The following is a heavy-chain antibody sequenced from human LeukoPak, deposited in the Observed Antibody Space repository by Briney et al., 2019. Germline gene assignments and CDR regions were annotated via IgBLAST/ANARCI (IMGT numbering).Heavy chain of an antibody. V-gene: IGHV4-34*01. CDR2: INHSGST. J-gene: IGHJ6*02. Sequence: SETLSLTCAVYGGSFSGYYWSWIRQPPGKGLEWIGEINHSGSTIYNPSLKSRVTISVDTSKNQYCLKLGSVTVADTAVYYCAVRYYYYGMDVWGQGTTVTVSS. CDR3: AVRYYYYGMDV. CDR1: GGSFSGYY. D-gene: IGHD4-17*01.